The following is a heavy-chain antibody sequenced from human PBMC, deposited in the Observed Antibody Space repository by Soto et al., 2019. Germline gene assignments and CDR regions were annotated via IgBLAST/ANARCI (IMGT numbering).Heavy chain of an antibody. CDR2: INHSGST. CDR1: GGSFSGYY. J-gene: IGHJ6*02. CDR3: ARTNWGWYYGMDV. V-gene: IGHV4-34*01. Sequence: SETLSLTCAVYGGSFSGYYWSWIRQPPGRGLEWIGEINHSGSTNYNPSLKSRVTISVDTSKNQFSLKLSSVTAADTAVYYCARTNWGWYYGMDVWGQGTTVS. D-gene: IGHD7-27*01.